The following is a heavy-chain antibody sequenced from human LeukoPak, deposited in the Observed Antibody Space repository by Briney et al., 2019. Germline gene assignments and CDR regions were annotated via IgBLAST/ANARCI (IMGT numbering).Heavy chain of an antibody. CDR2: ISYDGSNK. Sequence: PGGSLRLSCAASGFTFSSYGMHWVRQAPGKGLEWVAVISYDGSNKYYADSVKGRFTISRDSSKNTLYLQMNSLRAEDTAVYYCARDCSGGSCHPWGQGTLVTVSS. V-gene: IGHV3-30*03. D-gene: IGHD2-15*01. CDR1: GFTFSSYG. CDR3: ARDCSGGSCHP. J-gene: IGHJ5*02.